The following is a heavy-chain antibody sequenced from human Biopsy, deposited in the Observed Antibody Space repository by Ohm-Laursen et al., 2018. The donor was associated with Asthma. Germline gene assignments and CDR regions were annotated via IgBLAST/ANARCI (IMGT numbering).Heavy chain of an antibody. CDR2: IKYDGSEK. Sequence: SLRLSCAASGFTFGDYWMSWVRQAPGKGLEWVANIKYDGSEKNHVDSLNGRFTISRDNAKNSLYLQMNSLRAKDTAVYYCARTFHLWSPYHAEHYQLWGQGTLVTVSS. J-gene: IGHJ1*01. D-gene: IGHD3-3*02. CDR3: ARTFHLWSPYHAEHYQL. V-gene: IGHV3-7*01. CDR1: GFTFGDYW.